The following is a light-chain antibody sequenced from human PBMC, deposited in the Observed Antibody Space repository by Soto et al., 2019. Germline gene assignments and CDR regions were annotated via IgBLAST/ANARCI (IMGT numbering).Light chain of an antibody. Sequence: QSALTQPASVSGSPGQSITISCTGTSSDDGSYNLVSWYQQYTGKAPKLMNYEDDERPSGVSNRFSGSKSGNTASLTISGRQAEDEADYYCYSYAGRSTSVFGGGTKLTVL. V-gene: IGLV2-23*01. J-gene: IGLJ2*01. CDR3: YSYAGRSTSV. CDR1: SSDDGSYNL. CDR2: EDD.